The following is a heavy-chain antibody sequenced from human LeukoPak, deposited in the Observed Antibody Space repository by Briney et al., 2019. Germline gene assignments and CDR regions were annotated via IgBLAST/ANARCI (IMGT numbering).Heavy chain of an antibody. J-gene: IGHJ6*02. D-gene: IGHD3-10*01. CDR1: GYTFTSCG. CDR3: ARADGSGSFYGMDV. CDR2: INPNSGGT. V-gene: IGHV1-2*04. Sequence: ASVKVSCKASGYTFTSCGISWVRQAPGQGLEWMGWINPNSGGTNYAQKFQGWVTMTRDTSISTAYMELSRLRSDDTAVYYCARADGSGSFYGMDVWGQGTTVTVSS.